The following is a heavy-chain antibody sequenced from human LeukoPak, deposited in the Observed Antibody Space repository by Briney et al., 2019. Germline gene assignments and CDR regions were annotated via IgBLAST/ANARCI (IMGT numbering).Heavy chain of an antibody. D-gene: IGHD3-9*01. CDR3: ARDLELRYFDWLIKNYGMDV. CDR2: INPSGGST. CDR1: GYTFTSYY. V-gene: IGHV1-46*01. Sequence: ASVKVSCKASGYTFTSYYMHWVRQAPGQGLEWMGIINPSGGSTSYAQKFQGRVTMTRDTCTSTVYMELSSLRSEDTAVYYCARDLELRYFDWLIKNYGMDVWGQGTTVTVSS. J-gene: IGHJ6*02.